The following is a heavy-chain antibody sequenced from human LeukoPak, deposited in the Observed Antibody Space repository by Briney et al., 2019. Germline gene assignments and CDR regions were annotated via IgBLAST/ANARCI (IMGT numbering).Heavy chain of an antibody. CDR2: ISYDGSNK. V-gene: IGHV3-30*04. CDR3: ARDPTSTLVVIPNWFDP. Sequence: GRSLRLSCAASGLTFSSYAMHWVRQAPGKGLEWVAVISYDGSNKYYADSVKGRLTISRDNSKNTLYLQMNSLRAEDTAVYYCARDPTSTLVVIPNWFDPWGQGTLVTVSS. CDR1: GLTFSSYA. D-gene: IGHD3-22*01. J-gene: IGHJ5*02.